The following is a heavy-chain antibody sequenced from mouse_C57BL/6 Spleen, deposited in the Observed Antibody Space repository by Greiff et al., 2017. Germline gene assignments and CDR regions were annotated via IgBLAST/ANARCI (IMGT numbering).Heavy chain of an antibody. J-gene: IGHJ1*03. D-gene: IGHD1-1*01. CDR3: ARVIFPVEGYYGWYFDV. Sequence: QVQLQQSGAELARPGASVKLSCKASGYTFTSYGISWVKQRTGQGLEWIGEIYPRSGNTYYNEKFKGKATLTADKSSSTAYMKLRSLTSEDSAVYFCARVIFPVEGYYGWYFDVWGTGTTVTVSS. V-gene: IGHV1-81*01. CDR2: IYPRSGNT. CDR1: GYTFTSYG.